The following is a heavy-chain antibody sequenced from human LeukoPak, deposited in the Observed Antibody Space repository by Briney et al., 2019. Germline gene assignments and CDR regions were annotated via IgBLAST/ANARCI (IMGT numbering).Heavy chain of an antibody. CDR3: AREETYYDFWRGYMDV. V-gene: IGHV4-59*01. Sequence: SETLSLTCTVSGGSISSYYWNWIRQPPGKGLEWIGYIYYSGITNYNPSLKSRVTISVDTSKNQFSLKLSSVTAADTAVYYCAREETYYDFWRGYMDVWGKGTTVTVSS. CDR2: IYYSGIT. D-gene: IGHD3-3*01. J-gene: IGHJ6*03. CDR1: GGSISSYY.